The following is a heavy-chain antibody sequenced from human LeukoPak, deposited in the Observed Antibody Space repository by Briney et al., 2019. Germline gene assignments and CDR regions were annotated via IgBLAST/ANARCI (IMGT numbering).Heavy chain of an antibody. CDR3: ATPPGSTDY. D-gene: IGHD2-15*01. V-gene: IGHV3-48*03. CDR1: GFTFSNYE. J-gene: IGHJ4*02. Sequence: GGSLRLSCAASGFTFSNYEMKWGRQAPGKGLEWVSYISSSGDTIYYADSVKGRFTISRDNAKNSLYLQMNSLRAEDTAIYYCATPPGSTDYWGQGTLVTVSS. CDR2: ISSSGDTI.